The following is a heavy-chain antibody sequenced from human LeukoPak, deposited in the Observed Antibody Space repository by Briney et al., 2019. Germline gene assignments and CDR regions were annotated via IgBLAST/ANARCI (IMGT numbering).Heavy chain of an antibody. CDR3: SSGGRFEYFDY. V-gene: IGHV4-59*01. J-gene: IGHJ4*02. Sequence: SETLSLTCTVSGGSISSYYWSWIRQPPGKGPEWIGYIYYSGSTNYNPSLTSRVTISVDTSKNQFSLNLSSVTAADTPVYYWSSGGRFEYFDYWGEGSLVTVSS. CDR1: GGSISSYY. CDR2: IYYSGST. D-gene: IGHD2-15*01.